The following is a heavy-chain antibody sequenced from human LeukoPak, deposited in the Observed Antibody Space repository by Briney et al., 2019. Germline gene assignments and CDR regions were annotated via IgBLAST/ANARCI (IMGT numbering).Heavy chain of an antibody. CDR3: ARGSIAVACTNYFDY. V-gene: IGHV4-34*01. CDR1: GGSFSGYY. J-gene: IGHJ4*02. Sequence: SETLSLTCAVYGGSFSGYYWSWIRQPPGKGLEWIGEINHSGSTNYNPSRKSRVTISVDTSKNQFSLKLSSVTAADTAVYYCARGSIAVACTNYFDYWGQGTLVTVSS. D-gene: IGHD6-19*01. CDR2: INHSGST.